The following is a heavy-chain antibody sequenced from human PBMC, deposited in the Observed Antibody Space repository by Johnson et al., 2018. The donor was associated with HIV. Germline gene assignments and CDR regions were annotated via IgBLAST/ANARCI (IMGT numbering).Heavy chain of an antibody. Sequence: VQLVESGGAVVQPGGSLRLSCAVSGFTFDDYTMHWVRQPPGKGLEWVSLITWDGGSTYYADSVKGRFTISRDNSKNSLYLQMKSLRSEDTALYYCTKEYYEFWSGSRSDETFDIWGQGTLVTVSS. J-gene: IGHJ3*02. CDR3: TKEYYEFWSGSRSDETFDI. CDR2: ITWDGGST. D-gene: IGHD3-3*01. V-gene: IGHV3-43*01. CDR1: GFTFDDYT.